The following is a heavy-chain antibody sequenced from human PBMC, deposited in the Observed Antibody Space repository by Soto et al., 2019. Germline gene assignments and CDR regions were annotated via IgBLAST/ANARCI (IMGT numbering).Heavy chain of an antibody. V-gene: IGHV4-34*01. J-gene: IGHJ3*02. CDR3: ARGSHGGHAFDI. CDR1: GGSFSGYY. CDR2: INHSGST. D-gene: IGHD3-3*01. Sequence: KSSETLSLTCAVYGGSFSGYYWSWIRQPPGKGLEWIGEINHSGSTNYNPSLKSRVTISVDTSKNQFSLKLSSVTAADTAVYYCARGSHGGHAFDIWGQGTMVTVSS.